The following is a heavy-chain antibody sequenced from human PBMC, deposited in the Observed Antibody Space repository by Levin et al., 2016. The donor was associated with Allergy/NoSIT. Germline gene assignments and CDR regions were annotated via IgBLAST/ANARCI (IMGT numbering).Heavy chain of an antibody. CDR1: GFTFSRYS. J-gene: IGHJ4*02. D-gene: IGHD5-18*01. CDR3: ARDPEYSYGLLYYFDY. V-gene: IGHV3-21*01. CDR2: ISSNNNYI. Sequence: GESLKISCAASGFTFSRYSMNWVRQAPGKGLEWVSSISSNNNYINHADSVKGRFTISRDNAKNSLYLQMNSLRAEDTAVYYCARDPEYSYGLLYYFDYWGQGTLVTVSS.